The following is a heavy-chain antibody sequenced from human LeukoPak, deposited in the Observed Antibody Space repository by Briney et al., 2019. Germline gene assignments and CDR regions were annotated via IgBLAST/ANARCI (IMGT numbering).Heavy chain of an antibody. CDR1: GFTFSSYD. Sequence: GGSLRLSCAAPGFTFSSYDMHWVRQATGKGLEWVSAIGTAGDTCYPGSVKGRFTISRENAKNSLYLQMNSLRAGDTAVYYCARARAPSWFDPWGQGTLVTVSS. V-gene: IGHV3-13*01. CDR2: IGTAGDT. J-gene: IGHJ5*02. CDR3: ARARAPSWFDP.